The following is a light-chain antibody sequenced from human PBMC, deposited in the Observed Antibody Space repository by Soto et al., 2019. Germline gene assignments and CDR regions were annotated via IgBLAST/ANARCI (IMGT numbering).Light chain of an antibody. CDR3: QQRSSWPRIT. J-gene: IGKJ5*01. V-gene: IGKV3-11*01. CDR1: QSVRSY. CDR2: DAS. Sequence: ESMLTQSPATLSLSPGERATLSCRASQSVRSYLAWYQQKPGQAPRLLIYDASNRAPGIPARFSGSGSGTDFTLTISSLEPDDFAVYYCQQRSSWPRITFGQGTRLEN.